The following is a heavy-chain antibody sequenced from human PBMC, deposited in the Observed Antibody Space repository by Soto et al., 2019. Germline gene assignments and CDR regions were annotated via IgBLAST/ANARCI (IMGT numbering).Heavy chain of an antibody. Sequence: QVQMVQSGAEVKKPGSSVKVSCKTSGGTFGRFSISWVRQAPGQGLEWMGGTIPILSVTNYAQKFHGRVTIIVDETTRTAYMELSSLRSDDTAIYYCASNSQYCSGGSCYAYWGQGTLVTVSS. CDR2: TIPILSVT. V-gene: IGHV1-69*01. J-gene: IGHJ4*02. D-gene: IGHD2-15*01. CDR3: ASNSQYCSGGSCYAY. CDR1: GGTFGRFS.